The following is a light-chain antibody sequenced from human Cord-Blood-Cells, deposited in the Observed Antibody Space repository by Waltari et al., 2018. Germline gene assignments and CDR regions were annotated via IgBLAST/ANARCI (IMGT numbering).Light chain of an antibody. CDR2: NAS. CDR3: QQYNSYPWT. J-gene: IGKJ1*01. Sequence: DCQMTQSVSTLPACVGERVTITCRASQSISSWLAWYQQKPGKAPKLLIYNASSLESGVPSRFSGSGSGTEFTLTISSLQPDDFATYYCQQYNSYPWTFGQGTKVEIK. V-gene: IGKV1-5*03. CDR1: QSISSW.